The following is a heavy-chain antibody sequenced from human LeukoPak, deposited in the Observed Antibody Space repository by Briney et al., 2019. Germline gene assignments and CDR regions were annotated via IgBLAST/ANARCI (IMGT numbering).Heavy chain of an antibody. D-gene: IGHD6-25*01. CDR1: GGSLSSGGYY. J-gene: IGHJ6*02. Sequence: SQTLSLTCTVSGGSLSSGGYYWSWIRQHPGKGLEWIGYIYYSGSTYYNPSLKSRVTISVDTSKNQFSLKLSSVTAADTAVYYCAREGGTRAYYYYGMDVWGQGTTVTVSS. CDR3: AREGGTRAYYYYGMDV. CDR2: IYYSGST. V-gene: IGHV4-31*03.